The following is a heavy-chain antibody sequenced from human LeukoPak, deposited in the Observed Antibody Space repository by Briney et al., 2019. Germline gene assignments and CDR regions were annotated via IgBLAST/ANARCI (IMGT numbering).Heavy chain of an antibody. Sequence: PSETLFLTCTVSSGSISSYYWSWIRQPPGKGLEWIGYIYYSGSTNYNPSLKSRVTISVDTSKNQFSLKLSSVTAADTAVYYCARDPYCCGDYGFDPWGQGTLVTVSS. CDR1: SGSISSYY. D-gene: IGHD4-17*01. V-gene: IGHV4-59*12. CDR2: IYYSGST. CDR3: ARDPYCCGDYGFDP. J-gene: IGHJ5*02.